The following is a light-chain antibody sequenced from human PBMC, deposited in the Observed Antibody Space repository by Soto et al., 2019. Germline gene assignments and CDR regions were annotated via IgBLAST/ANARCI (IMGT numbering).Light chain of an antibody. CDR2: EVS. V-gene: IGLV2-14*01. CDR3: NSYTDNNTVL. Sequence: QSALTQPASVSGSPGQSITISCAGTSSDVGGYNYVSWYQQHPGKAPKLIISEVSNRPSGVSDRFSGYKSGNTASLTISWLQPEDEADYYCNSYTDNNTVLFGGGTKLTVL. J-gene: IGLJ2*01. CDR1: SSDVGGYNY.